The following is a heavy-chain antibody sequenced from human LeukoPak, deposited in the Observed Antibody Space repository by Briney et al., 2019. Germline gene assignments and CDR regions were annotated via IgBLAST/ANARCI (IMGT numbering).Heavy chain of an antibody. CDR3: ARGETYYYDTSGLGGWFDP. CDR2: IYYSGST. D-gene: IGHD3-22*01. V-gene: IGHV4-59*01. CDR1: GGSISGYY. Sequence: SETLSLTCTVSGGSISGYYWSWIRQPPGRGLEWIGYIYYSGSTNYNPSLKSRVTISVDTSKNQFSLKLSSVTAADTAVYYCARGETYYYDTSGLGGWFDPWGQGTLATVSS. J-gene: IGHJ5*02.